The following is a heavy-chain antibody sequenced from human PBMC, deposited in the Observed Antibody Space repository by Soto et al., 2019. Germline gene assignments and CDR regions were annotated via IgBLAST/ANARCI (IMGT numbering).Heavy chain of an antibody. V-gene: IGHV3-74*01. CDR2: IYNDGSYT. J-gene: IGHJ4*02. CDR1: GFIFKMYW. D-gene: IGHD3-10*01. CDR3: TRGPRPISTGTGAY. Sequence: GGSLRLSXAASGFIFKMYWMHWVRQSPGKGLVWISRIYNDGSYTDYADSVKGRFTISRDNVNDTLYLQMNNLRAEDSGLYYCTRGPRPISTGTGAYWGQGTQVTVSS.